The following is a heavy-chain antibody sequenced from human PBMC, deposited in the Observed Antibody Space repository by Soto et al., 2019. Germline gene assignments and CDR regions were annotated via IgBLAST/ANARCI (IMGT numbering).Heavy chain of an antibody. V-gene: IGHV3-30*18. J-gene: IGHJ4*02. Sequence: QVQLVESGGGVVQPGRSLRLSCAASGFTFSSYGMHWVRQAPGKGLEWVAVISYDGSNKYYADSVKGRFTISRDNSKNTLYLQMNSLRAEDTAVYYCAKDGEEYCSGGSCYSVFDYWGQGTLVTVSS. CDR1: GFTFSSYG. D-gene: IGHD2-15*01. CDR2: ISYDGSNK. CDR3: AKDGEEYCSGGSCYSVFDY.